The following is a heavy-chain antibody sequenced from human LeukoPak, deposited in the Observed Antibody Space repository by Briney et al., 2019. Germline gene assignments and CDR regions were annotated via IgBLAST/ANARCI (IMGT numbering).Heavy chain of an antibody. CDR3: ARTYYDFWSGPYYFDY. CDR2: IYYSGST. V-gene: IGHV4-59*01. D-gene: IGHD3-3*01. J-gene: IGHJ4*02. CDR1: GGSFSGYY. Sequence: SETLSLTCAVYGGSFSGYYWSWIRQPPGKGLEWIGYIYYSGSTNYNPSLKSRVTISVDTSKNQFSLKLSSVTAADTAVYYCARTYYDFWSGPYYFDYWGQGTLATVSS.